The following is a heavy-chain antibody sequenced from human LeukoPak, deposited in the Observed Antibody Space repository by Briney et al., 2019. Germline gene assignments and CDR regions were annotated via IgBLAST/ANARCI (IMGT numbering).Heavy chain of an antibody. Sequence: ASVKVSCKASGGTFSSYAISWVRQAPGQGLEWMGRIIPIFGIANYAQKFQGRVTITADKSTSTAYMELRSLRSDDTAVYYCARDGAYTVKTDYWGQGTLVTVSS. J-gene: IGHJ4*02. CDR3: ARDGAYTVKTDY. V-gene: IGHV1-69*04. CDR2: IIPIFGIA. D-gene: IGHD3-16*01. CDR1: GGTFSSYA.